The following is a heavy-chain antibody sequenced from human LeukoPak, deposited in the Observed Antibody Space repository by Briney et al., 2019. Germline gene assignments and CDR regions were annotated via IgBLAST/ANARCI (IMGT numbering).Heavy chain of an antibody. J-gene: IGHJ6*02. CDR2: ISNDGNRE. CDR3: AKDWVPSDSHWVLRDGLDA. Sequence: PGGSLRLSCAVSGVTLSDYDFHWVRQAPGKGLEWVAVISNDGNRERYADSVKGRFTISRDNAKNTTSLQMNSLRLEDTGVYYCAKDWVPSDSHWVLRDGLDAYGQGTTVTVSS. V-gene: IGHV3-30-3*01. CDR1: GVTLSDYD. D-gene: IGHD2-21*02.